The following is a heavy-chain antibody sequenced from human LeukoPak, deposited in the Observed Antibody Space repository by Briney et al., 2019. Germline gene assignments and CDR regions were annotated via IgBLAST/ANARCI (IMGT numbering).Heavy chain of an antibody. CDR3: ARVEDYDILTGFDY. V-gene: IGHV3-11*04. Sequence: PGGSLRLSCAASGFTFSDYYMSWIRQAPGKALEWVSYVSSGSSTIYYADSVKGRFTVSRDNGKRSLYLHMSSLRAEDTAMYYCARVEDYDILTGFDYWGQGTLVTVSS. D-gene: IGHD3-9*01. CDR2: VSSGSSTI. J-gene: IGHJ4*02. CDR1: GFTFSDYY.